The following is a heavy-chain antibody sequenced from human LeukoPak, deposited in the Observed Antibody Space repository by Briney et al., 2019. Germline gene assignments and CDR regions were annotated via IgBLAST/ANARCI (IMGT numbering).Heavy chain of an antibody. CDR2: VYPGDSDT. Sequence: GGSLRLSCKGYGYTFAKYWIGWVRQMPGKGLEWMGIVYPGDSDTRYSPSFQGQVTISADKSICTAYLQWSSLKASDTAIYYCATAASFGVITPDFDYWGQGTLVTVSS. D-gene: IGHD3-3*01. V-gene: IGHV5-51*01. CDR3: ATAASFGVITPDFDY. J-gene: IGHJ4*02. CDR1: GYTFAKYW.